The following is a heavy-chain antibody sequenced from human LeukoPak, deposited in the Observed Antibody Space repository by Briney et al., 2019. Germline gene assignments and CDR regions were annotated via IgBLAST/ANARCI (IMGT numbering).Heavy chain of an antibody. V-gene: IGHV1-46*01. J-gene: IGHJ6*03. CDR2: INPSGGST. Sequence: ASVKVSCKASGYTFTSYDINWVRQAPGQGLEWMGIINPSGGSTSYAQKFQGRVTMTRDMSTSTVYMELSSLRSEDTAVYYCARDPDISTSNGGVYYYMDVWGKGTTVTVSS. CDR1: GYTFTSYD. CDR3: ARDPDISTSNGGVYYYMDV. D-gene: IGHD5-12*01.